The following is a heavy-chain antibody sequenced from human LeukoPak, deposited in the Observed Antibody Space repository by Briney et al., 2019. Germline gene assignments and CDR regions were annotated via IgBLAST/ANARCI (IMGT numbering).Heavy chain of an antibody. Sequence: SETLSLTCTVSGGSMTNYYWSWIRQPPGRGLEWIGNIFYSGNTNYNPSLRSRVAISIDTSKNQFSLKLSSVTAADTAVYYCAGLTIFGVVNYWGQGTLVTVSS. D-gene: IGHD3-3*01. CDR1: GGSMTNYY. CDR2: IFYSGNT. V-gene: IGHV4-59*12. J-gene: IGHJ4*02. CDR3: AGLTIFGVVNY.